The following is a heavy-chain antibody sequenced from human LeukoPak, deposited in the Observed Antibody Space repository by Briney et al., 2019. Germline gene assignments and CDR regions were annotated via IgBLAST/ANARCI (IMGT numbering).Heavy chain of an antibody. CDR3: ARENSSGYYYLGYYYYGMDV. Sequence: GGSLRLSCAASGFTFSSYAMHWVRQAPGKGLEWEAVISYDGSNKYYADSVKGRFTISRDNSKNTLYLQMNSLRAEDTAVYYCARENSSGYYYLGYYYYGMDVWGQGTTVTVSS. V-gene: IGHV3-30-3*01. CDR1: GFTFSSYA. J-gene: IGHJ6*02. CDR2: ISYDGSNK. D-gene: IGHD3-22*01.